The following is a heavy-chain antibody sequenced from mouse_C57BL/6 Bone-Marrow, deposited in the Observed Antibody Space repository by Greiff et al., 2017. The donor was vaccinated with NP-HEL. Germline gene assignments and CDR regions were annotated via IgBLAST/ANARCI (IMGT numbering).Heavy chain of an antibody. D-gene: IGHD1-1*01. J-gene: IGHJ4*01. CDR2: IYPGSGST. CDR3: ARRRVITTQGDDAMDY. CDR1: GYTFTSYW. V-gene: IGHV1-55*01. Sequence: QVQLQQPGAELVKPGASVKMSCKASGYTFTSYWITWVKQRPGQGLEWIGDIYPGSGSTNYNEKFKSKATLTVDTSSSTAYMQLSSLTSEDSAVYYCARRRVITTQGDDAMDYWGQGTSVTVSS.